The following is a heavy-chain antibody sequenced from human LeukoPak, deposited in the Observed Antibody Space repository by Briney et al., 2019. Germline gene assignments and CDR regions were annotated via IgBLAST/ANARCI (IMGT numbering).Heavy chain of an antibody. CDR2: IYYSGST. J-gene: IGHJ5*02. CDR1: GGSISSYY. V-gene: IGHV4-59*01. CDR3: ARVPRAAAGTWYWFDP. D-gene: IGHD6-13*01. Sequence: SETLSLTCTVSGGSISSYYWSWIRQPPGKGLEWIGYIYYSGSTNYNPSLKSRVTISVDTSKNQFSLKLSSVTAADTAVYYCARVPRAAAGTWYWFDPWGQGTLVTVSS.